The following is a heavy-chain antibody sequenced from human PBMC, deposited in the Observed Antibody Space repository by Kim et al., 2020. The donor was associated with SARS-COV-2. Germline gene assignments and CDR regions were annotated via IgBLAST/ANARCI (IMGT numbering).Heavy chain of an antibody. CDR1: GYSFSSYW. J-gene: IGHJ4*02. Sequence: GESLKISCKGSGYSFSSYWITWVRQMPGKGLEWMGRIDPSDSYTNYSPSFQGHVNISTDKSISTAYLQWSSLKASDTAMYYCARRENYGSGSHSDYWGKGNLVTVPS. V-gene: IGHV5-10-1*01. CDR2: IDPSDSYT. D-gene: IGHD3-10*01. CDR3: ARRENYGSGSHSDY.